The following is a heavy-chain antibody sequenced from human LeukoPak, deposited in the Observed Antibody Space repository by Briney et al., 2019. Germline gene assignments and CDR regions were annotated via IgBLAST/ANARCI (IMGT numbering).Heavy chain of an antibody. J-gene: IGHJ4*02. CDR3: ARSIAARPPFDY. CDR2: IYNREGT. Sequence: SETLSLTCTVSGGSVSSNGYFWNWIRQPPGKGLEWIGYIYNREGTNYNPSLKSRVTISVDTSNNMFSLKLSSVTAADTAVYYCARSIAARPPFDYWGQGTLVTVSS. D-gene: IGHD6-6*01. CDR1: GGSVSSNGYF. V-gene: IGHV4-61*08.